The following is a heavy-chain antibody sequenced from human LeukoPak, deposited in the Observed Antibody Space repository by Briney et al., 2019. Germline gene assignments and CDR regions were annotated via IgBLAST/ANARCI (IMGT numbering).Heavy chain of an antibody. Sequence: GGSLRLSCAASGFTLSSYAMSWVRQAPGKGLEWVSAISGSGGSTYYADSVKGRFTISRDNSKNTLYLQMNSLRAEDTAVYYCASRGTLVTWGYWGQGTLVTVSS. CDR1: GFTLSSYA. D-gene: IGHD1-14*01. J-gene: IGHJ4*02. V-gene: IGHV3-23*01. CDR2: ISGSGGST. CDR3: ASRGTLVTWGY.